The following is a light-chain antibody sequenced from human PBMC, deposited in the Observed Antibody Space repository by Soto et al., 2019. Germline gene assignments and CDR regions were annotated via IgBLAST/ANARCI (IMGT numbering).Light chain of an antibody. CDR1: QDINNA. CDR2: DAS. V-gene: IGKV1D-13*01. Sequence: AIQLTQSPSSLSASVGERVTITCRASQDINNALAWSQQKPGKPPRLLIYDASGLETGVPSRFSGSGSGTDFTLTISSLQPEDFATYYCQHFKDYPLTFGGGTKVEIE. CDR3: QHFKDYPLT. J-gene: IGKJ4*01.